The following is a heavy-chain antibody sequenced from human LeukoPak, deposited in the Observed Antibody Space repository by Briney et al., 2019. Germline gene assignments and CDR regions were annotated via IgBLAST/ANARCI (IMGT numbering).Heavy chain of an antibody. CDR2: PYHRSKWYN. Sequence: SQTLSLTCAISGDSVSSNSSACNWIRQSPSRGLKWLGRPYHRSKWYNDYADSVKSRITINPDTSKNQFSLQLNSVTPEDTAVYYCARGGQGDGYSADEAFDFWGQGTMVTVSS. CDR3: ARGGQGDGYSADEAFDF. CDR1: GDSVSSNSSA. V-gene: IGHV6-1*01. D-gene: IGHD5-24*01. J-gene: IGHJ3*01.